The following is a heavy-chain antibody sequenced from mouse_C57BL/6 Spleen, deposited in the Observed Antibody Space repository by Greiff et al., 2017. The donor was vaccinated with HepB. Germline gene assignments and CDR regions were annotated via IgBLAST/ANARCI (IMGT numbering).Heavy chain of an antibody. CDR1: GYTFTSYW. V-gene: IGHV1-52*01. D-gene: IGHD2-2*01. J-gene: IGHJ2*01. CDR2: IDPSDSET. CDR3: ARSRGYDGDFDY. Sequence: QVQLQQPGAELVRPGSSVKLSCKASGYTFTSYWMHWVKQRPIQGLEWIGNIDPSDSETHYNQKFKDKATLTVDKSSSTAYMQLSSPTSEDSAVYYCARSRGYDGDFDYWGQGTTLTVSS.